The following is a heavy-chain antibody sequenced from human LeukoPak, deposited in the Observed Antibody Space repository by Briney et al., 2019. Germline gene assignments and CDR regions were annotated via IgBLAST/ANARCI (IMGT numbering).Heavy chain of an antibody. Sequence: GGSLRLSCAASGFTFSSYWMSWVRQTPGKGLEWVSAISGSGGSTYYADSVKGRFTISRDNSKNTLYLQMNSLRAEDTAVYYCAKGMLLYYDSSGYEDYWGQGTLVTVSS. CDR2: ISGSGGST. CDR3: AKGMLLYYDSSGYEDY. D-gene: IGHD3-22*01. J-gene: IGHJ4*02. CDR1: GFTFSSYW. V-gene: IGHV3-23*01.